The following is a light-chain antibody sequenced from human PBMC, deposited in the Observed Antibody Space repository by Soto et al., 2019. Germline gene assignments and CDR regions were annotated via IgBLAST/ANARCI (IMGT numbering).Light chain of an antibody. CDR1: NSDVGGYNY. V-gene: IGLV2-14*01. CDR3: SSYTSSSTLV. J-gene: IGLJ1*01. Sequence: LTHPASVSGSPGQSITISCTGTNSDVGGYNYVSWYQQHPGKAPKLMIYEVSNRPSGVSNRFSGSKSGNTASLTISGLRAEDEADYYCSSYTSSSTLVFGTGTKVTVL. CDR2: EVS.